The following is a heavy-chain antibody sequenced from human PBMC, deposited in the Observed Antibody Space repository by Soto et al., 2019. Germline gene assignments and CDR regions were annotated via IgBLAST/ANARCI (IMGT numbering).Heavy chain of an antibody. D-gene: IGHD1-7*01. CDR1: GGTFSSYA. V-gene: IGHV1-69*06. CDR3: ARDHLPESPELRNGWLDP. CDR2: IIPIFGTA. Sequence: SVKVSCKASGGTFSSYAISWVRQAPGQGLEWMGGIIPIFGTANYAQKFQGRVTITADKSTSTAYMELSSLRSEDTAVYYCARDHLPESPELRNGWLDPWGQGTLVTAPQ. J-gene: IGHJ5*02.